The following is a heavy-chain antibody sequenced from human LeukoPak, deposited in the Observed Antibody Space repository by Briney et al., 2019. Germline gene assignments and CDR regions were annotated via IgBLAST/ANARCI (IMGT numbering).Heavy chain of an antibody. CDR2: IFTSGST. V-gene: IGHV4-4*07. Sequence: SETLSLTCTVSGDSISTYYWSWIRQPAGKGLEWIGRIFTSGSTNYNPSLKSRVTMSLDTSKNQFSLKLSSMTAADTAVYYCARKALPGNWFDPWGQGALVTVSS. CDR1: GDSISTYY. CDR3: ARKALPGNWFDP. J-gene: IGHJ5*02.